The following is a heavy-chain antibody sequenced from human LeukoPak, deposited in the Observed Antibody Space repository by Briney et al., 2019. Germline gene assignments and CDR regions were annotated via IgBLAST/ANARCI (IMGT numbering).Heavy chain of an antibody. CDR2: ISYDGSNK. CDR1: GFTFSRYG. V-gene: IGHV3-30*03. D-gene: IGHD3-10*01. J-gene: IGHJ3*02. CDR3: VRQWFGELFDAFDI. Sequence: HPGGSLRLSCVASGFTFSRYGMHWVRQAPGKGLEWVAVISYDGSNKYYADSVKGRFTISRDNSKNTLYLQMNSLRAEDTAVYYCVRQWFGELFDAFDIWGQGTMVTVSS.